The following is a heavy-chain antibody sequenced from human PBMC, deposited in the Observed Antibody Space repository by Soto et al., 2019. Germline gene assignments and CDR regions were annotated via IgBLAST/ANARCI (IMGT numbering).Heavy chain of an antibody. D-gene: IGHD1-1*01. CDR2: MSPNSGAT. CDR1: GYTFTTYD. Sequence: QVQLVQSGAEVTKPGASVKVSCRASGYTFTTYDINWVRQATGQGLEWMGWMSPNSGATGYAQKFQGRVTMTRDTSISTAYMELSNLGSEATAIYYCARGVDAGVDVGGQGTTVTVSS. J-gene: IGHJ6*02. V-gene: IGHV1-8*01. CDR3: ARGVDAGVDV.